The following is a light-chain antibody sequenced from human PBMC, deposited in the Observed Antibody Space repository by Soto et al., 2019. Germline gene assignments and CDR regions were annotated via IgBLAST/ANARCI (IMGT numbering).Light chain of an antibody. V-gene: IGKV1-5*03. Sequence: DIQMTQSPSTLSASVGDRVTITCRASQSISSWLAWYQQKPGKAPNLLIYKASDLEAGVPSRFSGSGSGTGFTLTISSLQPDDFATYYCQQYSSNWGTFGQGTKVEIK. CDR1: QSISSW. CDR3: QQYSSNWGT. CDR2: KAS. J-gene: IGKJ1*01.